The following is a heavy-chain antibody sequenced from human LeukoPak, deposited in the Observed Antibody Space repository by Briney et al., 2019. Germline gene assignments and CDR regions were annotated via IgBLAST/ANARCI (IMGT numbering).Heavy chain of an antibody. D-gene: IGHD5-18*01. V-gene: IGHV1-69*04. J-gene: IGHJ4*02. Sequence: SVKVSYKASGGTFSSYAISWVRQAPGQGLEWMGRIIPILGIANYAQKFQGRVTITADKSTSTAYMELSSLRSEDTAVYYCARVDTAMVIDYWGQGTLVTVSS. CDR3: ARVDTAMVIDY. CDR1: GGTFSSYA. CDR2: IIPILGIA.